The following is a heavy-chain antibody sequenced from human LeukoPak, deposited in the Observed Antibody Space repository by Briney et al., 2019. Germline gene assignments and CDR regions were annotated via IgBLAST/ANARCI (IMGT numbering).Heavy chain of an antibody. Sequence: ASVNVSFKSSVYTFTGHYLQWVRQAPAQGLEWMGLINPNSGGTNYAQKFQGRVTMTRDTSISTAYMELSRLRSDDTAVYYCARAGRLELRVDYFDYWGQGTLVTVSS. CDR2: INPNSGGT. V-gene: IGHV1-2*02. CDR3: ARAGRLELRVDYFDY. D-gene: IGHD1-7*01. J-gene: IGHJ4*02. CDR1: VYTFTGHY.